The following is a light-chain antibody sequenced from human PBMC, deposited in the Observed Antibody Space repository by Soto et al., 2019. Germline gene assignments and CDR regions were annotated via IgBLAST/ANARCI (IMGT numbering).Light chain of an antibody. CDR1: QSVSSSY. V-gene: IGKV3-20*01. Sequence: EIVLTQSPGTLSLSPGERATLSCRASQSVSSSYLAWYQQKPGQAPRLLIYGASSRATGIPDRFSGSGSGTDFTLTISRLEPEDVAVYYCQQYNNWPWTFGQGTKVDIK. CDR3: QQYNNWPWT. CDR2: GAS. J-gene: IGKJ1*01.